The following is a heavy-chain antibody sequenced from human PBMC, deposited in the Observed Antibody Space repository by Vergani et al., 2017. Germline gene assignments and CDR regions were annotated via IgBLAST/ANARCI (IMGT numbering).Heavy chain of an antibody. Sequence: EVQLVESGGGLVPPGRSLRLSCAASGFSFGDYAMIWVRQAPGKGLEWVAFIRNKAYGGTTEYAASVKGRFTISRDNSKDTLYLQMNSLRVEDTAIYYCANARDPNCKGGNCDSYYYGLDLWGQGTTVTVSS. CDR3: ANARDPNCKGGNCDSYYYGLDL. CDR1: GFSFGDYA. CDR2: IRNKAYGGTT. J-gene: IGHJ6*02. V-gene: IGHV3-49*04. D-gene: IGHD2-21*01.